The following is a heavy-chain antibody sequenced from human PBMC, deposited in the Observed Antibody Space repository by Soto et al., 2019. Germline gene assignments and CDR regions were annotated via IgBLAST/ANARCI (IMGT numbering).Heavy chain of an antibody. V-gene: IGHV3-33*01. CDR2: IWYDGSNK. CDR1: GFTFSSYG. CDR3: ARDYSSSSAYYYYGMDV. Sequence: PGGSLRLSCAASGFTFSSYGMHWVRQAPGKGLEWVAVIWYDGSNKYYADSVEGRFTISRDNSKNTLYLQMNSLRAEDTAVYYCARDYSSSSAYYYYGMDVWGQGTTVTVSS. J-gene: IGHJ6*02. D-gene: IGHD6-6*01.